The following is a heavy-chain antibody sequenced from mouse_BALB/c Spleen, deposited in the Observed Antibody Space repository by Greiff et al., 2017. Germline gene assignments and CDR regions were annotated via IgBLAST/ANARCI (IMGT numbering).Heavy chain of an antibody. V-gene: IGHV5-17*02. CDR2: ISSGSSTI. J-gene: IGHJ4*01. CDR1: GFTFSSFG. D-gene: IGHD1-1*01. CDR3: ARRRDYYGSEDYAMDY. Sequence: EVQRVESGGGLVQPGGSRKLSCAASGFTFSSFGMHWVRQAPEKGLEWVAYISSGSSTIYYADTVKGRFTISRDNPKNTLFLQMTSLRSEDTAMYYCARRRDYYGSEDYAMDYWGQGTSVTVSS.